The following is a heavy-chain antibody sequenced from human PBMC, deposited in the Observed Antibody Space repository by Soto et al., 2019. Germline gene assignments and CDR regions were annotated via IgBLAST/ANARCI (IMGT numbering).Heavy chain of an antibody. CDR3: AVAGLPFEY. D-gene: IGHD6-19*01. V-gene: IGHV1-2*02. CDR2: INPNSGDT. CDR1: GYTFTGYY. Sequence: QVQLVQSGAEVKKPGASVKVSCKTSGYTFTGYYIHWVRQAPGQGLEWMALINPNSGDTNYGHKFQGRVTLTRDTSINTVYMEVTSLRFDDTAVYYCAVAGLPFEYWGQGTVVTVFS. J-gene: IGHJ4*02.